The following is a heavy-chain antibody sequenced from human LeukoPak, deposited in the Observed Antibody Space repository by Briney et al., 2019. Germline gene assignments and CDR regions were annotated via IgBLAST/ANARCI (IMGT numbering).Heavy chain of an antibody. CDR2: IYSNEDT. J-gene: IGHJ4*02. Sequence: SKTLSLTCTVSGGSISTYHWGWIRQPAGKGLEWIGRIYSNEDTRYNPSLKSRVTMSVDTSKNQFSLKLSSVTASDTAVYYCARAAGASGGQYFDYWGQGTLVAVSS. V-gene: IGHV4-4*07. D-gene: IGHD2-15*01. CDR1: GGSISTYH. CDR3: ARAAGASGGQYFDY.